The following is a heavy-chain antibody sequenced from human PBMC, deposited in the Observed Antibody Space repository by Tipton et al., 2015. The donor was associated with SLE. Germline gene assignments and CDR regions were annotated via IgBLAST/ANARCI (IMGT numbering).Heavy chain of an antibody. CDR2: IWYDGSNK. V-gene: IGHV3-33*01. CDR3: TREGLPGYDCWSGQAWFAP. D-gene: IGHD3-3*01. J-gene: IGHJ5*02. CDR1: GFTFNTYG. Sequence: SLRLSCAASGFTFNTYGMHWVRQAPGKGLEWVAVIWYDGSNKYYADSVKGRFTISRDNSKNTLYLQMNSLKTEDTAVYYCTREGLPGYDCWSGQAWFAPWGQGTLVTVSS.